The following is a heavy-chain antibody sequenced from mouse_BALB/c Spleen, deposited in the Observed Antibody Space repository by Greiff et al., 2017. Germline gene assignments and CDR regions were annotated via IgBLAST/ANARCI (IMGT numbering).Heavy chain of an antibody. D-gene: IGHD2-4*01. Sequence: VQLKESGGGLVQPGGSRKLSCAASGFTFSSYGMSWVRQTPDKRLELVATINSNGGSTYYPDSVKGRFTISRDNAKNTLYLRMSSLKSEDTAMYYRARDLYYDYDDGRAGLLAYWGQGTLVTVSA. V-gene: IGHV5-6-3*01. CDR1: GFTFSSYG. CDR3: ARDLYYDYDDGRAGLLAY. CDR2: INSNGGST. J-gene: IGHJ3*01.